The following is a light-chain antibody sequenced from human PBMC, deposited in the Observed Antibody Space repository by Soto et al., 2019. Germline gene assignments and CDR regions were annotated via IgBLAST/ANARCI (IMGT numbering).Light chain of an antibody. V-gene: IGKV1-39*01. CDR2: DAS. CDR1: QGFSTF. J-gene: IGKJ5*01. CDR3: QQSYMDPIT. Sequence: DIKMTQSPSSWSASVGKRVTFTSRASQGFSTFLNWYQKKPGKAPNLLFYDASRLQSGVPSRFSGSGGGTDFTLSISSVQPEDFATYFCQQSYMDPITFGQGTQLEI.